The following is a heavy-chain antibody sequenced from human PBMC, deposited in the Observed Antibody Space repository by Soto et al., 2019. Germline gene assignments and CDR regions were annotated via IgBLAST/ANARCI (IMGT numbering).Heavy chain of an antibody. CDR1: GFTFSNAW. D-gene: IGHD3-22*01. CDR2: IKRKTDGGTT. J-gene: IGHJ4*01. CDR3: TTDSYITVTPVRLDY. V-gene: IGHV3-15*07. Sequence: PGGTLRLSCSASGFTFSNAWINWVRQAPGKGLEWVGRIKRKTDGGTTDFAASVKGRFAISRDDSISMAFMRMNSLKTEDTAVYYCTTDSYITVTPVRLDYCGQGTPVTVSS.